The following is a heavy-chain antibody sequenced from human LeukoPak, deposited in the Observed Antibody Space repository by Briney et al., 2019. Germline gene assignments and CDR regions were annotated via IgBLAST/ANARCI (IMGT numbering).Heavy chain of an antibody. J-gene: IGHJ6*02. CDR2: IYPGDSDT. CDR3: ARRIGLDCPGCYYGMDV. D-gene: IGHD3/OR15-3a*01. CDR1: GYSFTNYW. V-gene: IGHV5-51*01. Sequence: GESLKISCKGSGYSFTNYWIGWVRQMPGKGLEWMGIIYPGDSDTRYSPSFQGQVTISVDKSISTAYLQWSSLKASDTAMYYCARRIGLDCPGCYYGMDVWGQGTTVTVSS.